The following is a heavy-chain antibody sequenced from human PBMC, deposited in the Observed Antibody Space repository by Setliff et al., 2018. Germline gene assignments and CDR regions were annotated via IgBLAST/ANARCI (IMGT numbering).Heavy chain of an antibody. CDR3: ARDLYSSSSGGFYYYYYYMGV. Sequence: SETLSLTCTRSGGSISSGSYYWSWIRQPAGKGLEWIGHIYSSGSTNYNPSLKSRVTISVDRSKNQFSLKLSSVIAADTAVYYCARDLYSSSSGGFYYYYYYMGVWGKGTTVTVSS. J-gene: IGHJ6*03. V-gene: IGHV4-61*09. D-gene: IGHD6-6*01. CDR2: IYSSGST. CDR1: GGSISSGSYY.